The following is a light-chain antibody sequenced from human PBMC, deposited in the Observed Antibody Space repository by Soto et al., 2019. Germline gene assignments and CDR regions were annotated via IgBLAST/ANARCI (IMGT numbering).Light chain of an antibody. CDR2: DAS. J-gene: IGKJ1*01. CDR3: HQYNSYSWT. V-gene: IGKV1-5*01. CDR1: QSISSW. Sequence: DIQMTQSPSTLSASVGDRVTITCRASQSISSWLAWYQQKPGKAPKLLIYDASSLESGVPSRFSGSGSGTEFTLTISSLQPDDFATYYCHQYNSYSWTFGQGTKVDNK.